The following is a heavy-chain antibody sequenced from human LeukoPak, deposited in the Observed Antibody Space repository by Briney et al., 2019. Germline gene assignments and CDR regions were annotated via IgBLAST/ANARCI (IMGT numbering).Heavy chain of an antibody. CDR3: ARAAKPAGHDY. CDR1: GGSISSGGYY. Sequence: SETLSLTYTVSGGSISSGGYYWSWIRQHPGKGLEWIGYIYYSGSTYYNPPLKSRVTISVDTSKNQFSLKLSSVTAADTAVYYCARAAKPAGHDYWGQGTLVTVSS. D-gene: IGHD2-2*01. J-gene: IGHJ4*02. V-gene: IGHV4-31*03. CDR2: IYYSGST.